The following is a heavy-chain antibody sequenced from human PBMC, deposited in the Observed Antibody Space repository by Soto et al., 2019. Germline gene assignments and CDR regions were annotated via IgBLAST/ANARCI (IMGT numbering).Heavy chain of an antibody. D-gene: IGHD5-12*01. CDR2: IYPGDSNT. J-gene: IGHJ6*02. CDR3: ARGVVATIQETNYYYGMDV. Sequence: PGESLKISCKGSGYSFTSYWIGWVRQMPGKGLEWMGIIYPGDSNTRYSPSLQGQVTISVDKSISTAYLQWSSLKATDTAMYYCARGVVATIQETNYYYGMDVWGQGTTVTVSS. V-gene: IGHV5-51*01. CDR1: GYSFTSYW.